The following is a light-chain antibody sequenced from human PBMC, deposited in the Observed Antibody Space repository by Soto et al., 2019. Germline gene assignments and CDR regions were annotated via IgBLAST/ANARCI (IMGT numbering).Light chain of an antibody. J-gene: IGKJ5*01. CDR3: QQYNNWPPKIT. CDR2: GAS. CDR1: QSVSSN. V-gene: IGKV3-15*01. Sequence: EIVMTQSPATLSVSPGERATISCRASQSVSSNLAWYQQKPGQAPRLLIYGASTRATGIPARFSGSGSGTEFTLTISSLQSEDFAVYSCQQYNNWPPKITFGQGTRLEIK.